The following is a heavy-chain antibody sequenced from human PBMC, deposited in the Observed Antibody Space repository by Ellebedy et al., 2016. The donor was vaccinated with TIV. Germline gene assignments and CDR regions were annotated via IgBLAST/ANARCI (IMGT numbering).Heavy chain of an antibody. CDR2: IYTTKIT. J-gene: IGHJ6*02. Sequence: SETLSLTXTVSGGSLRSYYWSWIRQPAGKGLEWIGRIYTTKITNYNPSLKSRVTMSIDTSRSQFSLKLISVTAADTAVYYCARDFENTRGFRGVLIQGMDVWGQGTTVTVSS. CDR1: GGSLRSYY. V-gene: IGHV4-4*07. D-gene: IGHD3-10*01. CDR3: ARDFENTRGFRGVLIQGMDV.